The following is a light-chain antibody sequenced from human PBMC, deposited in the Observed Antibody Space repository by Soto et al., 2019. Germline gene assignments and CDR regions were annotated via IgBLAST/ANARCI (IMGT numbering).Light chain of an antibody. CDR2: DVS. CDR3: CSYAGSLRGVV. J-gene: IGLJ2*01. V-gene: IGLV2-11*01. CDR1: SSDVGGYNY. Sequence: QSALTQPRSVSGSPGQSVTISCTGTSSDVGGYNYVSWYRQHPGKAPKLMISDVSKRPSGVPDRFSGSKSGNTASLTISGLQAEDEADYYCCSYAGSLRGVVFGGGTKLTVL.